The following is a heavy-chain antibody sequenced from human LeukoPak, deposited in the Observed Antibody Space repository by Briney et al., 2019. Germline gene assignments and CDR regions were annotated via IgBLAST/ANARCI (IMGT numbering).Heavy chain of an antibody. CDR3: ATVRYYYDSSGRMNYFDY. CDR1: GYTFTSYG. V-gene: IGHV1-18*01. CDR2: ISAYNGNT. J-gene: IGHJ4*02. D-gene: IGHD3-22*01. Sequence: VASVKVSCKASGYTFTSYGISWVRQAPGQGLEWMGWISAYNGNTNYAQKLQGRVTMTTDTSTSTAYMELRSLRSDDTAVYYCATVRYYYDSSGRMNYFDYWGQGTLVTVSS.